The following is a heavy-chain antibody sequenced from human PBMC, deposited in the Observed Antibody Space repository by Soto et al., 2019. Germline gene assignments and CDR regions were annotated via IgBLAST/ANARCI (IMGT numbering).Heavy chain of an antibody. V-gene: IGHV1-46*01. CDR3: ARERYYYGSGSYMDV. Sequence: GASVKVSCKASGYTFTSYYMHWVRQAPGQGLEWMGIINPSGGSTSYAQKFQGRVTMTRDTSTSTVYMELSSLRSEDTAVYYCARERYYYGSGSYMDVWGQGTTVTVSS. J-gene: IGHJ6*03. CDR1: GYTFTSYY. CDR2: INPSGGST. D-gene: IGHD3-10*01.